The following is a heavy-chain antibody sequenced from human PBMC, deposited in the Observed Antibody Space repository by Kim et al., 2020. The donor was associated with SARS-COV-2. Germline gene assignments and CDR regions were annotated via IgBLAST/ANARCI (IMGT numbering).Heavy chain of an antibody. CDR3: AKDYYASGYNYYGMDV. D-gene: IGHD3-10*01. Sequence: SVKGRFTISRDNAKNSLYLQMNSLRPEDTALYYCAKDYYASGYNYYGMDVWGQGTTVSVSS. V-gene: IGHV3-9*01. J-gene: IGHJ6*02.